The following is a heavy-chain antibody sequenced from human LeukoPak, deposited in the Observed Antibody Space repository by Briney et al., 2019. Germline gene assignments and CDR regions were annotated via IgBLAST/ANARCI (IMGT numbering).Heavy chain of an antibody. Sequence: GGSLRLSCAASGISVSSNYMSWVRQAPGKGLQWVSVIYVDGSTYYADSVKGRITISRDNSRNTLYLQMNSLRAEDTAVYYCAKSLSSRGVIIPKTSRYFDYWGQGTLVTVSS. D-gene: IGHD3-10*01. V-gene: IGHV3-66*01. CDR1: GISVSSNY. J-gene: IGHJ4*02. CDR3: AKSLSSRGVIIPKTSRYFDY. CDR2: IYVDGST.